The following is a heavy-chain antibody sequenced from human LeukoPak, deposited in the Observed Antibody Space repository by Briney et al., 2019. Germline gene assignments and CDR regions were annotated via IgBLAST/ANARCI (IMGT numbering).Heavy chain of an antibody. D-gene: IGHD3-16*01. V-gene: IGHV4-39*07. CDR1: GVSISSGHYY. J-gene: IGHJ5*02. CDR3: ARHTIDTTLGGVPDYFDA. Sequence: PSETLSLTCTVSGVSISSGHYYWAWTRQPPGRGLECIASVLYSGSTYYDPSFNGRVTLSVDTSKNQFSLRLSSVTAADTAIYYCARHTIDTTLGGVPDYFDAWGQGTPVTVSS. CDR2: VLYSGST.